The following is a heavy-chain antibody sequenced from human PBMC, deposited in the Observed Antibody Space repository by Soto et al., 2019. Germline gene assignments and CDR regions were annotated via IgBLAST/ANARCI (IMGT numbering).Heavy chain of an antibody. V-gene: IGHV3-23*01. J-gene: IGHJ6*02. D-gene: IGHD6-13*01. CDR1: GFTFSSYA. CDR3: AKDRDGAAAGPTKFYGMDV. Sequence: EVQLLESGGGLVQPGGSLRLSCAGSGFTFSSYAVSWVRQAPGKGLEWVSVISGSGDSTYYADSVRGRFTISRDNSKNTLYLQMNSLRAEDTAVYYCAKDRDGAAAGPTKFYGMDVWGQGTTVTVSS. CDR2: ISGSGDST.